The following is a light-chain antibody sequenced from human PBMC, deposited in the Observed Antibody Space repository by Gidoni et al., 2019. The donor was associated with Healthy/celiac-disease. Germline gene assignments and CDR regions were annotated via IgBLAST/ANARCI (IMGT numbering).Light chain of an antibody. J-gene: IGKJ2*01. V-gene: IGKV1-NL1*01. CDR1: QGISNS. Sequence: DIQMTQSPSSLSASVGDRVTITCRASQGISNSLAWYQQKPGKAPKLLLYAASRLESGVPSRFSGSGSGKDYTLTISSLQPEDFATYYCQQYYSTPTFGQXTKLEIK. CDR2: AAS. CDR3: QQYYSTPT.